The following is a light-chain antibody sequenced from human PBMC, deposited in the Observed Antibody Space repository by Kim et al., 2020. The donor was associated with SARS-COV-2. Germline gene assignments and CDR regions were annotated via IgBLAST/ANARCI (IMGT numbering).Light chain of an antibody. Sequence: IQLTQSPSSLSAFVGDRVTITCRASQGISNYLAWYQQKPGEAPKLLIYIASTLQSGVPSRFSGSGYGTDFTLTISRLQPEDLATYYCQHLISYPYTFGQGTKLEI. J-gene: IGKJ2*01. V-gene: IGKV1-9*01. CDR2: IAS. CDR1: QGISNY. CDR3: QHLISYPYT.